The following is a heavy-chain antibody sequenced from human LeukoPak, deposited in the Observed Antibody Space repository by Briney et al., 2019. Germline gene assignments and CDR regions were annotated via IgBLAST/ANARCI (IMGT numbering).Heavy chain of an antibody. CDR2: IYYSGST. CDR3: AREGVGATGSYS. V-gene: IGHV4-31*03. J-gene: IGHJ4*02. Sequence: SETLSLTCTVSGGSISSGGYYWSWIPQHPGKGLEWIGYIYYSGSTYYNPSLKSRVTISVDPAQTQFSLKLSSVTAADTAVYYCAREGVGATGSYSWGQGTPVTVSS. D-gene: IGHD1-26*01. CDR1: GGSISSGGYY.